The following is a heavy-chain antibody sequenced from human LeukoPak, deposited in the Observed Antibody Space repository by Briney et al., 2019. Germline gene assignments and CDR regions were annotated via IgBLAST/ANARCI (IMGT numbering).Heavy chain of an antibody. D-gene: IGHD3-22*01. V-gene: IGHV3-23*01. CDR3: AKDPMYYYDSSGYSYYFDY. CDR1: GFTFSSYG. Sequence: GGSLRLSCAASGFTFSSYGMSWVRQAPGKGLEWVSAISGSGGSTYYADSVKGRFTISRDNSKNTLYLQMNSLRAEDTAVYYCAKDPMYYYDSSGYSYYFDYWGQGTLVTVSS. J-gene: IGHJ4*02. CDR2: ISGSGGST.